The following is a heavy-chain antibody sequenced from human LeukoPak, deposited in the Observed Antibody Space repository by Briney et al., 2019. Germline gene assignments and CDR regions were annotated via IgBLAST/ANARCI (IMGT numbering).Heavy chain of an antibody. CDR3: ARDQGKGYDFWSGYWGDAFDI. V-gene: IGHV4-4*07. D-gene: IGHD3-3*01. CDR2: IYTSGST. Sequence: SEALSLTCTVSGGSISSYYWSWIRQPAGKGLEWIGRIYTSGSTNYNPSLKSRVTMSVDTSKNQFSLKLSSVTAADTAVYYCARDQGKGYDFWSGYWGDAFDIWGQGTMVTVSS. CDR1: GGSISSYY. J-gene: IGHJ3*02.